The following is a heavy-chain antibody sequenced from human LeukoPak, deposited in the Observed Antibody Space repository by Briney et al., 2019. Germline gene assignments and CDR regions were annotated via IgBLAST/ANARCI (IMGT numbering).Heavy chain of an antibody. CDR1: GYRFTTYW. CDR3: ATSYSSGWSFFDY. CDR2: IYPGDSDT. Sequence: PGESLQTSCEGSGYRFTTYWIGWVRQMPGKGLEWMGIIYPGDSDTRYSPSFQGQVTISADKSISTAYLQWSSLKASDTAMYYCATSYSSGWSFFDYWGQGTLVTVSS. V-gene: IGHV5-51*01. J-gene: IGHJ4*02. D-gene: IGHD6-19*01.